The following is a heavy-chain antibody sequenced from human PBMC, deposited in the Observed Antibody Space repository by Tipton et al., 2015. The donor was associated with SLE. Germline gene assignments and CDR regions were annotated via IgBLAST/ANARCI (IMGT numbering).Heavy chain of an antibody. J-gene: IGHJ4*02. D-gene: IGHD3-22*01. CDR3: ARDEYRYDTTGYHLLGHFDF. V-gene: IGHV3-23*01. CDR1: GFTFSSHA. CDR2: ISGSGGGT. Sequence: SLRLSCEASGFTFSSHAMSWVRQAPGEGLEWVSGISGSGGGTFYAASVKGRFTLSRDNSKNTLYLQMNSLRADDTAVYYCARDEYRYDTTGYHLLGHFDFWGQGTLVTVSS.